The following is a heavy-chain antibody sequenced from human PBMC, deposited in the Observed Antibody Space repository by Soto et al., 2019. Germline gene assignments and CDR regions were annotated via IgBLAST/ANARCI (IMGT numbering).Heavy chain of an antibody. Sequence: GGSLRLSCAASGFTFSSYWMSWVRQAPGKGLEWVANIKQDGSEKYYVDSVKGRFTISRDNAKNSLYLQMNSLRAEDTAVYYCARDHGNSGYSIVNYYYYGMDVWGQGTTVTVSS. J-gene: IGHJ6*02. D-gene: IGHD5-12*01. CDR1: GFTFSSYW. V-gene: IGHV3-7*01. CDR2: IKQDGSEK. CDR3: ARDHGNSGYSIVNYYYYGMDV.